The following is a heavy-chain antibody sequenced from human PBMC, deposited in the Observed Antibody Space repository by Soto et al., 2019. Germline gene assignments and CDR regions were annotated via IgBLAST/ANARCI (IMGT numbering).Heavy chain of an antibody. CDR2: IYYSGST. Sequence: SETLSLTCTVSGGSISSYYWSWIRQPPGKGPEWIGYIYYSGSTNYNPSLKSRVTISVDTSKNQFSLKLSSVTAADTAVYYCARLNCSGGSCYFDYWGQGTLVTVSS. D-gene: IGHD2-15*01. CDR1: GGSISSYY. V-gene: IGHV4-59*08. J-gene: IGHJ4*02. CDR3: ARLNCSGGSCYFDY.